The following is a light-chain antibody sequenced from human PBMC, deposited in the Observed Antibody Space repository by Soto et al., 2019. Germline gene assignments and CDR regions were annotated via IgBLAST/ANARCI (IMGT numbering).Light chain of an antibody. V-gene: IGKV3-20*01. CDR3: QQYGSSPRT. J-gene: IGKJ1*01. Sequence: EIVLTQSPGTLSLSPGERATLSCRASQSVSNNYIAWYQQKPGQAPRLLIYGASGRATGIPDRFSGSGSGTXFXLTISRLEPEDFVVYYCQQYGSSPRTFGQGTKVEIK. CDR1: QSVSNNY. CDR2: GAS.